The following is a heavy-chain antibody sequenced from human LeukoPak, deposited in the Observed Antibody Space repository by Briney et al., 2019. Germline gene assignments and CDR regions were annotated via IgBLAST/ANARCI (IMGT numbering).Heavy chain of an antibody. V-gene: IGHV1-18*01. J-gene: IGHJ3*02. D-gene: IGHD2-2*01. CDR2: ISAYNGNT. Sequence: ASVKVSCKASGYTFTSYGISWVRQAPGQGLEWMGWISAYNGNTNYAQKLQGRVTMTTDTSTSTAYMELRSLRSDDTAVYYCARVWYCSSTSCLLGAFDTWGQGTMVTVSS. CDR1: GYTFTSYG. CDR3: ARVWYCSSTSCLLGAFDT.